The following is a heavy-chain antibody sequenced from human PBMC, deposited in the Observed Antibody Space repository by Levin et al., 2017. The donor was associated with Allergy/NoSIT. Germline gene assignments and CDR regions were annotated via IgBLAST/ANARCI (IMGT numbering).Heavy chain of an antibody. J-gene: IGHJ4*02. V-gene: IGHV3-21*01. Sequence: SGGSLRLSCAASGFTFNTYNMNWVRQAPGKGLEWVSSINSRGNYIYYADSLKGRFTTSRDNAKNSLYLQMISLRAEDTAVYYCARDSRTYYDNSGYLYWGQGTLVTVSS. CDR1: GFTFNTYN. CDR2: INSRGNYI. CDR3: ARDSRTYYDNSGYLY. D-gene: IGHD3-22*01.